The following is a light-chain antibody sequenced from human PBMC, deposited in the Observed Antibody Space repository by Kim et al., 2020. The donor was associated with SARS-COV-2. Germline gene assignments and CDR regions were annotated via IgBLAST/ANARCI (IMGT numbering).Light chain of an antibody. J-gene: IGKJ2*01. Sequence: SASVGDRVTITCRASHSISSWLAWYQQKPGKAPKLLIYDASSLESGVPSRFSGSGSGTDFTLTITSLQPDDFATFYCHQYKTYPFTFGQGTKLEIK. CDR1: HSISSW. CDR2: DAS. CDR3: HQYKTYPFT. V-gene: IGKV1-5*01.